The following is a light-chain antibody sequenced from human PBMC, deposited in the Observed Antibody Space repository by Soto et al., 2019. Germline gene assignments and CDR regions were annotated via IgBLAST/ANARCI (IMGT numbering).Light chain of an antibody. Sequence: QSVLTQPHSVSGAPGQRVTISCTGSSSNIGAGYDVHWYQQLPGTAPKVLIYGNSNRPSGVPDRFSGSKSGTSASLAITGLQAEDEADYYCQSYDSSLSGSVFGGGTKLTV. CDR3: QSYDSSLSGSV. J-gene: IGLJ2*01. CDR2: GNS. V-gene: IGLV1-40*01. CDR1: SSNIGAGYD.